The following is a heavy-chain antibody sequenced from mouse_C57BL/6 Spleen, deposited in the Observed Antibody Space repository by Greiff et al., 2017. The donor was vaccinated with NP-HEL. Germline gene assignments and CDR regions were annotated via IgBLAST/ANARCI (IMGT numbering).Heavy chain of an antibody. Sequence: EVQLQQSVAELVRPGASVKLSCTASGFNIKNTYMHWVKQRPEQGLEWIGRIDPANVNTKYAPKFQGKATITADTSSNTAYLQLSSLTSEDTAIYYCARLGVYYYGSSYRYFDVWGTGTTVTVSS. CDR1: GFNIKNTY. D-gene: IGHD1-1*01. J-gene: IGHJ1*03. CDR3: ARLGVYYYGSSYRYFDV. CDR2: IDPANVNT. V-gene: IGHV14-3*01.